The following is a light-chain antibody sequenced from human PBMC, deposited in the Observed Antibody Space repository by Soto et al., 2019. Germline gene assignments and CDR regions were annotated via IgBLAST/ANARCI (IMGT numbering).Light chain of an antibody. Sequence: DIQLTQSPSSLSASVGDRVTITCQASQDISDFLNWYQQKPGKAPTLVIYEASNLEKGVPSRFSGSGFGTDFAFTITSLQPEDFATYYCQQYDDLPTFGQGTKLEIK. J-gene: IGKJ1*01. CDR1: QDISDF. V-gene: IGKV1-33*01. CDR3: QQYDDLPT. CDR2: EAS.